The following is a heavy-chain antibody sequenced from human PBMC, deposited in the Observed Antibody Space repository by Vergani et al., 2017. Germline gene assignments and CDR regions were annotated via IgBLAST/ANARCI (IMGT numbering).Heavy chain of an antibody. Sequence: QVQLVESGGGVVQPGRSLRLSCAASGFTFSSYGMHWVRQAPGKGLEWVAVISYDGSNKYYVDSVKGRFTISRDNAKNSLYLQMNSLRAEDTAVYYCARDQGSSSSIDYWGQGTLVTVSS. CDR1: GFTFSSYG. V-gene: IGHV3-30*03. CDR3: ARDQGSSSSIDY. D-gene: IGHD6-6*01. CDR2: ISYDGSNK. J-gene: IGHJ4*02.